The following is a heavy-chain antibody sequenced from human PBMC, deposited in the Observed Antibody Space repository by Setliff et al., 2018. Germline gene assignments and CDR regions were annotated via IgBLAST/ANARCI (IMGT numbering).Heavy chain of an antibody. CDR3: ARSAGIAMARRDIFDI. V-gene: IGHV4-4*07. CDR1: GGSINSYY. D-gene: IGHD6-19*01. Sequence: SETLSLTCIVSGGSINSYYWTWIRQPAGKGLEWIGSSYHSGSTYYNPSLKSRVTISVDTSKNQFSLKLSSVTAADTAVYYCARSAGIAMARRDIFDIWGQGTVVTVSS. CDR2: SYHSGST. J-gene: IGHJ3*02.